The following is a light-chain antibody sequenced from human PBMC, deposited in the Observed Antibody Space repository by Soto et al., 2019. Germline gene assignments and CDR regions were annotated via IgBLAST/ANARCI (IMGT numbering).Light chain of an antibody. Sequence: DIQMTQSPSSVSASVGDRVTITCRASQGIGSYLGWYQQKPGKAPNLLIYGASSLQSGVPSRFSASGSGTDFTLTITSLQPEDFATYYCQQSYSTPPITFGQGTRLEIK. CDR3: QQSYSTPPIT. CDR2: GAS. CDR1: QGIGSY. V-gene: IGKV1-12*01. J-gene: IGKJ5*01.